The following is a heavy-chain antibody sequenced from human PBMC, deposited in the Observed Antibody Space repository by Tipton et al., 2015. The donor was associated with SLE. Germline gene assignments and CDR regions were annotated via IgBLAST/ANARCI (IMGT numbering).Heavy chain of an antibody. CDR1: GYSISNNYY. CDR3: ARVDYDNVPFFDS. V-gene: IGHV4-61*05. Sequence: TLSLTCTVSGYSISNNYYWGWIRQSPGKGLEWIGYISYSGSTNYNSSLKSRLTISVDRSKNQFSLKLSSVTVADTAVYFCARVDYDNVPFFDSWGQGTLVTVSS. J-gene: IGHJ4*02. CDR2: ISYSGST. D-gene: IGHD3-16*01.